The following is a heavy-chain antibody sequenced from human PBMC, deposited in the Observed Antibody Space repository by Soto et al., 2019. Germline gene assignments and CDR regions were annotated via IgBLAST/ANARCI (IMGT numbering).Heavy chain of an antibody. Sequence: SETLSLTCTVSGGSISSGDYYWSWIRQPPGKGLEWIGYIYKSGSTYYNPSLKSRITMSVATSKNQFSLKLNSVTAADTAVYYCARGCSDTTCPRPYYGMDVWGQGTTVTVSS. D-gene: IGHD2-2*01. V-gene: IGHV4-30-4*01. CDR3: ARGCSDTTCPRPYYGMDV. CDR1: GGSISSGDYY. CDR2: IYKSGST. J-gene: IGHJ6*02.